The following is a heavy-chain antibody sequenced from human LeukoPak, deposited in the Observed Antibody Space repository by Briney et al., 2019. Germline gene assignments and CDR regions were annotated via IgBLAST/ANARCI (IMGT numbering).Heavy chain of an antibody. V-gene: IGHV4-61*05. D-gene: IGHD2-15*01. CDR2: IYYSGST. CDR1: GGSISSSSYY. Sequence: SETLSLTCTVSGGSISSSSYYWGWIRQPPGKGLEWIGYIYYSGSTHFHPSLKSRVTISLDTSKNQFSLKLSSVTAADTAVYYCARTTEGYCRGRSCYSYYYYMDVWGKGTTVTVSS. CDR3: ARTTEGYCRGRSCYSYYYYMDV. J-gene: IGHJ6*03.